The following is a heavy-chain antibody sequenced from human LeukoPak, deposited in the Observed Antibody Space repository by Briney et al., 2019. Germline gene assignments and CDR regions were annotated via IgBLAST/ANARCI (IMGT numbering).Heavy chain of an antibody. CDR3: ARFQGIAVADPYNWLDP. Sequence: KASETLSLTCAVYGGSFSGYYWSWIRQPPGKGLEWIGEINHSGSTNYNPSLKSRVTISVDTFKNQYSLKLRSVAAADTAVYYCARFQGIAVADPYNWLDPWGQGTLVTVSS. D-gene: IGHD6-19*01. J-gene: IGHJ5*02. V-gene: IGHV4-34*01. CDR2: INHSGST. CDR1: GGSFSGYY.